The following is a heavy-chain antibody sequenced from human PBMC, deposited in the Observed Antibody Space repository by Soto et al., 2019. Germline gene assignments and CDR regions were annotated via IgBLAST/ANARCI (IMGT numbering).Heavy chain of an antibody. V-gene: IGHV3-7*05. CDR2: IKEDGSQN. Sequence: EVQLVESGGGLVQPGGSLRLSCVASGFPFSTYWMTWVRQAPGKGLEWVANIKEDGSQNSYADSVKGRFIVSRDNAANSLYLQMNYVGVDDTAVYHCATYCSSSTCRSVWGQGTLVTVSS. D-gene: IGHD2-2*01. CDR3: ATYCSSSTCRSV. CDR1: GFPFSTYW. J-gene: IGHJ4*02.